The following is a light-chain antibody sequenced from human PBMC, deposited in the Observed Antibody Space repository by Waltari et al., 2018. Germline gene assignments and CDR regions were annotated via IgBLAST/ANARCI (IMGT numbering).Light chain of an antibody. J-gene: IGKJ4*01. CDR3: QHLNSYPLT. V-gene: IGKV1-9*01. Sequence: DIQLTQSPSFLSASVGDRVTITCRASQGISSYLAWYQQKPGKAPKLLIYAASTLQSGVPSRFSGSGSGTEFTLTISSLQPEDFATYYCQHLNSYPLTFGGGAKEEI. CDR1: QGISSY. CDR2: AAS.